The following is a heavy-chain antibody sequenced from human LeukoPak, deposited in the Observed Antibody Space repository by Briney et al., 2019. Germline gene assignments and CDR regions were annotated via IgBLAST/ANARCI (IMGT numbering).Heavy chain of an antibody. CDR2: ISNDGSNI. V-gene: IGHV3-30*18. CDR3: AKALAETGLGGYLDD. J-gene: IGHJ4*02. Sequence: GGSLTLSCAASGFTFSSYDMHWVRQAPGKGLEWVAVISNDGSNINYADTVKGRFSMSRDNSKNTLYLQMNSLRTEDTAVYYCAKALAETGLGGYLDDWSQGTLGTVSS. CDR1: GFTFSSYD. D-gene: IGHD6-13*01.